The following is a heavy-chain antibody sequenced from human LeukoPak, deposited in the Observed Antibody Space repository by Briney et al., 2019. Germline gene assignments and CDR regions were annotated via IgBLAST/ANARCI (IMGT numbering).Heavy chain of an antibody. CDR3: ASRFAAMATPFDY. V-gene: IGHV4-61*08. CDR1: GGSISSGDYY. Sequence: SETLSLTCTVSGGSISSGDYYWSWIRQPPGKGLEWIGYIYYSGSTNYNPSLKSRVTISVDTSKNQFSLKLSSVTAADTAVYYCASRFAAMATPFDYWGQGTLVTVSS. D-gene: IGHD5-18*01. J-gene: IGHJ4*02. CDR2: IYYSGST.